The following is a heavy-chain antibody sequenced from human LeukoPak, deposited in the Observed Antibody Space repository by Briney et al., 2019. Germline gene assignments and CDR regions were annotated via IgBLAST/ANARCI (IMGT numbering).Heavy chain of an antibody. CDR1: GGTFSSYA. CDR3: ASQGSSGWCDF. J-gene: IGHJ4*02. CDR2: INPNSGGT. D-gene: IGHD6-19*01. Sequence: ASVKVSCKASGGTFSSYAISWVRQAPGQGLEWMGRINPNSGGTNYAQKFQGRVTMTRDTSISTAYMELSRLTSDDTAVYYCASQGSSGWCDFWGQGTLVTVSS. V-gene: IGHV1-2*06.